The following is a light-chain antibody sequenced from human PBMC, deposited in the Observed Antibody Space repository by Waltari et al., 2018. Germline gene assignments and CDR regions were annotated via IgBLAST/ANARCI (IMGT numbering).Light chain of an antibody. Sequence: IVMTPSPESLAVSLGERATINCKSSQSLISTSNNKNFLAWYQVKLGQPPKLLFYWSFTRQSGVPDRFSGSGSGTDFTLTISSLQAEDVAIYYCQQYYTMPVTFGGGTKVEIK. J-gene: IGKJ4*01. CDR3: QQYYTMPVT. CDR1: QSLISTSNNKNF. V-gene: IGKV4-1*01. CDR2: WSF.